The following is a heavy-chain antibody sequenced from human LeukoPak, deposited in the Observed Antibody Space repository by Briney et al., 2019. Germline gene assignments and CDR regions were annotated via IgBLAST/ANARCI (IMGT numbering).Heavy chain of an antibody. Sequence: PSETLSLTCAVYGGSFSGYYWSWIRQPPGKGLEWIGYIYYSGSTYYNPSLKSRVTISVDTSKNQFSLKLSSVTAADTAVYYCARSPSVVVTAVFDYWGQGTLVTVSS. J-gene: IGHJ4*02. CDR2: IYYSGST. CDR3: ARSPSVVVTAVFDY. CDR1: GGSFSGYY. V-gene: IGHV4-34*09. D-gene: IGHD2-21*02.